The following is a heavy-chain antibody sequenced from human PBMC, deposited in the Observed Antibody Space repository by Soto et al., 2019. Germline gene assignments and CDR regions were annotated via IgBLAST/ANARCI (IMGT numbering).Heavy chain of an antibody. D-gene: IGHD2-15*01. CDR1: GFTFSGSA. V-gene: IGHV3-73*01. J-gene: IGHJ6*03. CDR2: IRSKANSYAT. Sequence: EVQLVESGGGLVQPGGSLKLSCAASGFTFSGSAMHWVRQASGKGLEWVGRIRSKANSYATAYAASVKGRFTISRDDSKNTAYLQMNSLKTEDTAVYYCTRPVHCSGRSCYWTMAVWGKGTTVTVSS. CDR3: TRPVHCSGRSCYWTMAV.